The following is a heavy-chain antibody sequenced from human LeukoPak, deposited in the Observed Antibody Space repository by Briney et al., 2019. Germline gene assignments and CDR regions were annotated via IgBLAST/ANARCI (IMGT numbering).Heavy chain of an antibody. V-gene: IGHV3-48*02. Sequence: GGSLRLSCAASGFTFSSYSMNWVRQAPGKGLEWVSYISSSSSTINYADSVKGRFTISRDNAKNSLYLQMNSLRDEDTAVYYCARAYYGSGSHYVDYWGQGTLVTVSS. J-gene: IGHJ4*02. CDR2: ISSSSSTI. D-gene: IGHD3-10*01. CDR3: ARAYYGSGSHYVDY. CDR1: GFTFSSYS.